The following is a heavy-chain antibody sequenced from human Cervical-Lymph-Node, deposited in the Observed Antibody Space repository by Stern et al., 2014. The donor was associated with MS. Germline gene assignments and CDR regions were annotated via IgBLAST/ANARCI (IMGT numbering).Heavy chain of an antibody. CDR2: IRQDGYDK. Sequence: VQLVQSGGGLVQPGGSLRLSCVASGFSFGTSWMSWVRQPPGRGLEWVANIRQDGYDKFYVDSVKGLFTISRDNARNSLYLQMNSLTVADTAVYYCARDRRAFLDYWGQGTHVAVSS. D-gene: IGHD2/OR15-2a*01. V-gene: IGHV3-7*01. J-gene: IGHJ4*02. CDR3: ARDRRAFLDY. CDR1: GFSFGTSW.